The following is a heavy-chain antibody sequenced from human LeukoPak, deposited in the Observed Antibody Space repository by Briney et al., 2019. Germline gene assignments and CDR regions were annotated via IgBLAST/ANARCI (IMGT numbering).Heavy chain of an antibody. CDR3: ARGSDYGDYYFDY. V-gene: IGHV3-30*03. J-gene: IGHJ4*02. CDR2: ISYDGSNK. Sequence: GESLRLSCAASGFTFSSYGMHWVRQAPGKGLEWVAVISYDGSNKYYADSVKGRFTISRDNSKNTLYLQMNSLRAEDTAVYYCARGSDYGDYYFDYWGQGTLVTVSS. D-gene: IGHD4-17*01. CDR1: GFTFSSYG.